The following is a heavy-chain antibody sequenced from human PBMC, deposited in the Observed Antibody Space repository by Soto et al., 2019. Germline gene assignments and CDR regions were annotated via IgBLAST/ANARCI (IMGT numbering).Heavy chain of an antibody. V-gene: IGHV1-18*01. D-gene: IGHD3-16*02. CDR3: ARTGLTYYDYIWGSYRFDAFDI. CDR1: GYTFTSYG. Sequence: ASVKVSCKASGYTFTSYGISWVRQAPGQGLEWMGWISAYNGNTNYAQKLQGRVTMTTDTSTSTAYMELRSLRSDDTAVYYCARTGLTYYDYIWGSYRFDAFDIWGQGTMVTVSS. CDR2: ISAYNGNT. J-gene: IGHJ3*02.